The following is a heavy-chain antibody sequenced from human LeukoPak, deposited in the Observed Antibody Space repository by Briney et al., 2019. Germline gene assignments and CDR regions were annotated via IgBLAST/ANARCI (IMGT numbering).Heavy chain of an antibody. Sequence: ASVKVSCKASGYTFTSYGISWVRQAPGQGLEWMGWISAYNGNTNYAQKLQGRVTMTTDTSTSTAYMELRSLRSDDTAVYYCARVLFLEWLSFPVNWFDPWGQGTLVTVSP. CDR2: ISAYNGNT. J-gene: IGHJ5*02. CDR3: ARVLFLEWLSFPVNWFDP. D-gene: IGHD3-3*01. V-gene: IGHV1-18*01. CDR1: GYTFTSYG.